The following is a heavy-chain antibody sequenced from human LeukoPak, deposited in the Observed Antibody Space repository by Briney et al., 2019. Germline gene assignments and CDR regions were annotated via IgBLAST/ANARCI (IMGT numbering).Heavy chain of an antibody. CDR2: IWYDGSNK. CDR1: GFTFSSYG. Sequence: GGSLRLSCAASGFTFSSYGMHWVRQAPGKGLEWVAVIWYDGSNKYYADSVKGRFIISRDNSKNTLYLQMNSLRAEDTAVYYCARPTSPQYDFWSGYYTPAYYYYGMDVWGQGTTVTVSS. J-gene: IGHJ6*02. V-gene: IGHV3-33*01. D-gene: IGHD3-3*01. CDR3: ARPTSPQYDFWSGYYTPAYYYYGMDV.